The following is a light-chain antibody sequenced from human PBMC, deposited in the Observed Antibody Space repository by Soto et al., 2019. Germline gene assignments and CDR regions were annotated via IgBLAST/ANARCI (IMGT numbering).Light chain of an antibody. CDR1: QSVSNY. V-gene: IGKV3-11*01. J-gene: IGKJ2*01. CDR2: DAS. CDR3: QQYQNWPPMYA. Sequence: EIVLTQSPATLSLSPGERATLSCRASQSVSNYLAWYQQKPGQAPRLLIYDASNRATDIPARFSGSGSGTDFTLTISSLQSEDFAVYFCQQYQNWPPMYAFGQGTKLQIK.